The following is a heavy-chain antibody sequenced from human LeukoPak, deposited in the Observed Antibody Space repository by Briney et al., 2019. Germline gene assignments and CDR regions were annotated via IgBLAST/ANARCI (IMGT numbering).Heavy chain of an antibody. D-gene: IGHD3-22*01. CDR2: ISAYNGNT. J-gene: IGHJ3*02. Sequence: ASVKVSCKASGYTFTIYGISWVRQAPGQGLEWMGWISAYNGNTNYAQKLQGRVTMTTDTSTSTAYMELRSLRSDDTAVYYCARAFPDSSGYYYLGAFDIWGQGTMVTVSS. CDR3: ARAFPDSSGYYYLGAFDI. V-gene: IGHV1-18*01. CDR1: GYTFTIYG.